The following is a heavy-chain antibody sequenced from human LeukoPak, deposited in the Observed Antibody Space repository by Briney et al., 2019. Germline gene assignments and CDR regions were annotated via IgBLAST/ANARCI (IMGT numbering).Heavy chain of an antibody. CDR2: INSDGSST. CDR3: ARGNSHSFDY. Sequence: GGSLRLSCAASEFSLSSYWMHWVRQTPGRGPVWDSRINSDGSSTSYADSVKGRFTISRDNAKNTLYLQMNSLRAEDTAVYYCARGNSHSFDYWGQGALVTVSS. CDR1: EFSLSSYW. V-gene: IGHV3-74*01. D-gene: IGHD4-11*01. J-gene: IGHJ4*02.